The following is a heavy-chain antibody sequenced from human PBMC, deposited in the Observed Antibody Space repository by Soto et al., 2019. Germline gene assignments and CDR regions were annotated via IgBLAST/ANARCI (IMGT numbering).Heavy chain of an antibody. Sequence: QVQLVQSGAEVKQPGSSGKVSCKASGGTFSSYDISWVRQAPGQGPEWMGGIISIYGTANYAQKVQGRVTITADESTSTAYMELSSLRSEDTAVYYCARDRRPYVDTAMVKLFEGQYYFDYWGQGTLVTVSS. D-gene: IGHD5-18*01. J-gene: IGHJ4*02. CDR1: GGTFSSYD. CDR2: IISIYGTA. V-gene: IGHV1-69*01. CDR3: ARDRRPYVDTAMVKLFEGQYYFDY.